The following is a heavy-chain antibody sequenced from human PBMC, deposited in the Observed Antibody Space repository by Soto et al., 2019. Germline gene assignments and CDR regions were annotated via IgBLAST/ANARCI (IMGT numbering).Heavy chain of an antibody. J-gene: IGHJ4*02. CDR2: ISSGGRET. CDR3: AKDTEIAVAPRGLTY. D-gene: IGHD6-19*01. Sequence: PGGSLRLSCAASGFTFTDYAMNWVRQAPGKGLEWVADISSGGRETWYGDSVKGRFSISRDNSKSTLYLQLSSLRAEDTAVYYCAKDTEIAVAPRGLTYWGQGTLVTVSS. V-gene: IGHV3-23*01. CDR1: GFTFTDYA.